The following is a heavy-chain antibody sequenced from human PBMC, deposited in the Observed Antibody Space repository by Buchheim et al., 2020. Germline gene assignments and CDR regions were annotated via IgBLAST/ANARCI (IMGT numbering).Heavy chain of an antibody. V-gene: IGHV4-39*01. CDR1: GGSISTTSYH. Sequence: QVQVQESGPGLVKPSETLSLTCTVSGGSISTTSYHWGWIRQPPGKGLEWIGSIYYGVNTYYCPSLMRRVTISGDTSKNQFSLKLRSVTAADTAVYYCARINGDYYYGVDVWGQGTT. J-gene: IGHJ6*02. CDR3: ARINGDYYYGVDV. D-gene: IGHD3-10*01. CDR2: IYYGVNT.